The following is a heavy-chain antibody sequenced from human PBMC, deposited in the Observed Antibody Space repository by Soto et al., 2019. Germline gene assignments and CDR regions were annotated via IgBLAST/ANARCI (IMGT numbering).Heavy chain of an antibody. CDR2: INPNSGGT. CDR1: GYTFTGYY. CDR3: ARDGSVDTAMANYYYFYGMDV. J-gene: IGHJ6*02. D-gene: IGHD5-18*01. V-gene: IGHV1-2*04. Sequence: ASVKVSCKASGYTFTGYYMHWVRQAPGQGLEWMGWINPNSGGTNYAQKFQGWVTMTRDTSISTAYMELSRLRSDDTAVYYCARDGSVDTAMANYYYFYGMDVWGQGTTVTVSS.